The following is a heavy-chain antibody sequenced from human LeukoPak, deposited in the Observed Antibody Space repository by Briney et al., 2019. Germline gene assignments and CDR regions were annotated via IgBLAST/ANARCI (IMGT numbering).Heavy chain of an antibody. CDR2: INHSVGT. V-gene: IGHV4-34*01. Sequence: SETLSLTCSVYSGSFSGYYWSWIRQPPGKGLEWIGGINHSVGTNYNPSLKSRVTMSLDTSKNQFSLKLSSVTAADTAVYYCAKESNSSDNWYFDLWGRGTLVTVSS. D-gene: IGHD2/OR15-2a*01. CDR3: AKESNSSDNWYFDL. CDR1: SGSFSGYY. J-gene: IGHJ2*01.